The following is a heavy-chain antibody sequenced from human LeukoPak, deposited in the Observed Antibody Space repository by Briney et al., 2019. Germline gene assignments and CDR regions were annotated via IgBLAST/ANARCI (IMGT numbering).Heavy chain of an antibody. CDR3: ARGRTGWYFDY. Sequence: SETLSLTCAVYGGSFSGYYWSWIRQPPGKGLEWIGEINHSGSTNYNPSLKSRVTISVDTSKNQFSLKLSSVTAADTAVYYCARGRTGWYFDYWGQGTLVTVSS. CDR2: INHSGST. D-gene: IGHD6-19*01. J-gene: IGHJ4*02. CDR1: GGSFSGYY. V-gene: IGHV4-34*01.